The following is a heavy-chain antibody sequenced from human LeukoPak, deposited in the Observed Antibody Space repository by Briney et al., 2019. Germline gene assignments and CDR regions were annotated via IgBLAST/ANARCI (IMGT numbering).Heavy chain of an antibody. CDR1: GGTFSSYA. Sequence: ASVKVSCKASGGTFSSYAISWVRQAPGQGLEWMGGIIPIFGTANYAQKFQGRVTITADESTSTAYMELSGLRSEDTAVYYCASQQYYYDSSGYYPIDYWGQGTLVTVSS. D-gene: IGHD3-22*01. CDR2: IIPIFGTA. CDR3: ASQQYYYDSSGYYPIDY. V-gene: IGHV1-69*13. J-gene: IGHJ4*02.